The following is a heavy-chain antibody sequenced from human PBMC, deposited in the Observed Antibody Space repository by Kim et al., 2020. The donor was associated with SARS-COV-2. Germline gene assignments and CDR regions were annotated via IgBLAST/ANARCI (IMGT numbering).Heavy chain of an antibody. J-gene: IGHJ4*02. CDR3: ARSHIVLMVYAIGY. Sequence: AQKFQGRVTMTRDTSTSTVYMELSSLRSEDTAVYYCARSHIVLMVYAIGYWGQGTLVTVSS. D-gene: IGHD2-8*01. V-gene: IGHV1-46*01.